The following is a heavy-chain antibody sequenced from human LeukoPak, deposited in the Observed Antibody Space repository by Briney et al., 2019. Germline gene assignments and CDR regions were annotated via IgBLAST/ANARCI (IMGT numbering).Heavy chain of an antibody. Sequence: SETLSLTCTVSGGSISSGGYHWSWIRQHPGKGLEWIGYIYYSGSTYYNPSLKSRVTISVDTSKNQFSLKLSSVTAADTAVYYCARALAAAGLFDYWGQGTLVTVSS. CDR2: IYYSGST. CDR3: ARALAAAGLFDY. CDR1: GGSISSGGYH. V-gene: IGHV4-31*03. J-gene: IGHJ4*02. D-gene: IGHD6-13*01.